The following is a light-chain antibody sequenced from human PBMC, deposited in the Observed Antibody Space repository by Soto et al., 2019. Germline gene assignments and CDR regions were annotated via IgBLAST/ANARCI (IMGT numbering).Light chain of an antibody. V-gene: IGKV3-20*01. J-gene: IGKJ2*01. CDR3: QEYGSAPQS. CDR2: CAS. Sequence: EMVLTQSPGTLPLPPRERTTLSCRASQSVSSSYLDWYQHKPGQAPRLLIYCASCSPTGIPPRFSGNGSGTDFHPTITPLEPVDVQVYHCQEYGSAPQSFGNGTKLDIK. CDR1: QSVSSSY.